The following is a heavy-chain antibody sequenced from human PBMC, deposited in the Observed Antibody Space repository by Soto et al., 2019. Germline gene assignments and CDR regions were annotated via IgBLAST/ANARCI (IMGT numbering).Heavy chain of an antibody. CDR1: GFTFSDYC. CDR3: ARDQRQLAKYYDGMDV. D-gene: IGHD6-13*01. J-gene: IGHJ6*02. CDR2: ISSSGSTI. Sequence: QVQLVESGGGLVKPGGSLRLSCAASGFTFSDYCMSWIRQAPGKGLEWVSYISSSGSTIYYADSVKGRFTISRDNAKNSMFLQMNSLRAEDTAVYYCARDQRQLAKYYDGMDVWGQGTTVTVSS. V-gene: IGHV3-11*01.